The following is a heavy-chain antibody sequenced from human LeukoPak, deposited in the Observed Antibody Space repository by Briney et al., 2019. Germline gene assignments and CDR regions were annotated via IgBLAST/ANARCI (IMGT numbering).Heavy chain of an antibody. J-gene: IGHJ4*02. CDR1: GFTFSDYS. Sequence: GGSLRLSCEASGFTFSDYSMNWVRQAPRKGLEWISYISSSSSIIYNADSVKGRFTISRDNAKNFLYLQVNSLRADDTAVYYCARARLSFTRGIGANYFDYWGQGTPVTVSS. CDR3: ARARLSFTRGIGANYFDY. V-gene: IGHV3-48*04. D-gene: IGHD2-15*01. CDR2: ISSSSSII.